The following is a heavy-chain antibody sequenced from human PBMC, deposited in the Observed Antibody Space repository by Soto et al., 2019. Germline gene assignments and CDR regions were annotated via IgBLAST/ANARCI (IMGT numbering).Heavy chain of an antibody. CDR2: IYYSGST. Sequence: SETLSLTCTVSGGFIISYYWSWIRQPPGKGLEWIGYIYYSGSTNYNPSLKSRVTISVDTSKNQFSLKLTSVTAADTAVYYCARVYGDYIXYWGQGTLVXVSS. J-gene: IGHJ4*02. CDR3: ARVYGDYIXY. D-gene: IGHD4-17*01. V-gene: IGHV4-59*01. CDR1: GGFIISYY.